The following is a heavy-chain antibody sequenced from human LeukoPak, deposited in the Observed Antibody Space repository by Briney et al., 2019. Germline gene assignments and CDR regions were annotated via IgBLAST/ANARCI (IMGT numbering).Heavy chain of an antibody. CDR1: GGSISSYY. CDR2: IYYSGST. CDR3: ARGHCSSTSCYYAAWFDP. D-gene: IGHD2-2*01. V-gene: IGHV4-59*08. Sequence: PSETLSLTCTVSGGSISSYYWSWIRQPPGKGLEWIGYIYYSGSTNYNPSLKSRVTISVDTSKNQFSLKLTSVTAADTAVYYCARGHCSSTSCYYAAWFDPWGQEPWSPSPQ. J-gene: IGHJ5*02.